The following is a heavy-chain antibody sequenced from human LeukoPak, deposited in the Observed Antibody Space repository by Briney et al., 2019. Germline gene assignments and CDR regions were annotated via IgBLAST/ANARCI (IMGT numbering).Heavy chain of an antibody. Sequence: GSLRLSCAASGFTFSSYAMSWVRQAPGKGLEWIGDIYSNGHISYNPSLKSRAAISVDTSKNQFSLNLSSVTAADTAVYYCARRHYGSGNIDSWGQGTLVTVSS. CDR1: GFTFSSYA. J-gene: IGHJ4*02. D-gene: IGHD3-10*01. V-gene: IGHV4-39*01. CDR2: IYSNGHI. CDR3: ARRHYGSGNIDS.